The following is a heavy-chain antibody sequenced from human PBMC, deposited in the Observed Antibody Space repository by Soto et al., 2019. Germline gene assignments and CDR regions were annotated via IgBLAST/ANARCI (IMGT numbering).Heavy chain of an antibody. D-gene: IGHD6-13*01. Sequence: GASVKVSCKASGYRFTNHYIHWVRQAPAQRLEWVAWINTGNGDTKTSQTFQGRVTITRDTSASTAYMELSSLTFEDTAVYYCARGTGSSWFDSWG. V-gene: IGHV1-3*04. J-gene: IGHJ5*01. CDR1: GYRFTNHY. CDR2: INTGNGDT. CDR3: ARGTGSSWFDS.